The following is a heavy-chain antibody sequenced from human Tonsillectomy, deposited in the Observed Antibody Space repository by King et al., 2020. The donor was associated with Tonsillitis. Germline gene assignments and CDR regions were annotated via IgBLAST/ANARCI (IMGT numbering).Heavy chain of an antibody. D-gene: IGHD6-13*01. Sequence: VQLVESGGGLVQPGGSLRLSCAASGFTFSSYEMNWVRQAPGKGLEWVSYISSSGSTIYYAHSVKGRFTISRDNAKNSLYLQMNSLRAEDTAVYYCARGSRTVAAAGLGVGYWGQGTLVTVSS. J-gene: IGHJ4*02. CDR1: GFTFSSYE. V-gene: IGHV3-48*03. CDR3: ARGSRTVAAAGLGVGY. CDR2: ISSSGSTI.